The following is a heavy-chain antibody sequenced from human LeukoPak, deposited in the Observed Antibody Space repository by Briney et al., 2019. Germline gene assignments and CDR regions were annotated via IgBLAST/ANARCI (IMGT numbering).Heavy chain of an antibody. Sequence: SETLSLTCTVSGVSISSYYWSWIRQPAGKGLEWIGRTYTSGSLNYNPSLKSRATMSVDTSKNQFSLKLNSVTAADTAVYYCARGGYYYDTSDWGQGTLVTVSS. CDR2: TYTSGSL. V-gene: IGHV4-4*07. J-gene: IGHJ4*02. CDR1: GVSISSYY. D-gene: IGHD3-22*01. CDR3: ARGGYYYDTSD.